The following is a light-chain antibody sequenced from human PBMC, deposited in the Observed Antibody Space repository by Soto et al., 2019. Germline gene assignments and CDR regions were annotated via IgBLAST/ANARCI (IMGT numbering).Light chain of an antibody. J-gene: IGKJ2*01. CDR1: QTISSY. CDR2: AAS. Sequence: DIQMTHSPSSLSASVGDRVTITCRSSQTISSYLNWYQQKPGKAPKLLIYAASSLQSGVPSRFSGSGSGIDFTLTISSLQPEDFAIYYCQQSYNTPQYTFGQGTKVDIK. CDR3: QQSYNTPQYT. V-gene: IGKV1-39*01.